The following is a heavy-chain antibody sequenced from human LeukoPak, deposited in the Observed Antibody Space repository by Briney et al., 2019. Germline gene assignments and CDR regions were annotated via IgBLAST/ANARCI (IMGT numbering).Heavy chain of an antibody. CDR3: ARDEGSALYGMDV. J-gene: IGHJ6*02. V-gene: IGHV1-18*01. CDR2: ISGYNGST. Sequence: ASVKVSCKSSGYTYTSYGIGWVRQAPGKVLEGMGWISGYNGSTNYVQKFQGRVTMTTDTSTSTAYMEQRSLRSDDTAVYYCARDEGSALYGMDVWGQGTTVTVSS. D-gene: IGHD1-26*01. CDR1: GYTYTSYG.